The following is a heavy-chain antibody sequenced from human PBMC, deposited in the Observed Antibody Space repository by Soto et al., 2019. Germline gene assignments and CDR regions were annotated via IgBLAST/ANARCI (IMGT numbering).Heavy chain of an antibody. CDR1: GGSISSGGYY. Sequence: PSETLSLTCTVSGGSISSGGYYWSWIRQHPGKGLEWVGYIYYSGSTYYNPSLKSRVTISVDTSKNQFSLKLSSVTAADTAVYYCARAGGYSGYDPYYYYGMDVWGQGTTVTVSS. CDR2: IYYSGST. J-gene: IGHJ6*02. V-gene: IGHV4-31*03. CDR3: ARAGGYSGYDPYYYYGMDV. D-gene: IGHD5-12*01.